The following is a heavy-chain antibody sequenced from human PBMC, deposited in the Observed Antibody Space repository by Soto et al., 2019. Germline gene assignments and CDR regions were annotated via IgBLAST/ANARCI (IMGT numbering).Heavy chain of an antibody. V-gene: IGHV4-34*01. CDR1: GGSFSGYY. Sequence: SETLSLTCAVYGGSFSGYYWSWIRQPPGKGLEWIGEINHSGSTNYNPSLKSRVTISVDTSKNQFSLKLSSVTAADTAVYYCARRYGFCFDYWGQETLVTVSS. J-gene: IGHJ4*02. CDR3: ARRYGFCFDY. CDR2: INHSGST. D-gene: IGHD5-18*01.